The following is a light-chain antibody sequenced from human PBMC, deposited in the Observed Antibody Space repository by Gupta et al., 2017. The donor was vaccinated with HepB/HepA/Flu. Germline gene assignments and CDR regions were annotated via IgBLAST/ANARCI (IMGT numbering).Light chain of an antibody. V-gene: IGKV4-1*01. J-gene: IGKJ2*01. CDR1: QSGLHSSNNKNY. CDR2: WAS. Sequence: DIVMTQSPDSLAVSPGERATINCKSSQSGLHSSNNKNYLAWYQQKSGQPPKLLIYWASTRESGVPDRFSGSGSGTDFTLTISSLQAEDVAVYYCQQEDSTPYTFGQGTKLEIK. CDR3: QQEDSTPYT.